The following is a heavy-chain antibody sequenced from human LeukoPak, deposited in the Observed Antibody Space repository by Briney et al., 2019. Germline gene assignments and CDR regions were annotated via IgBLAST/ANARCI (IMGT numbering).Heavy chain of an antibody. D-gene: IGHD6-13*01. V-gene: IGHV3-23*01. CDR3: AKDRAARTRYYYYGMDV. Sequence: PGGSLRLSCAISGFTFSSYGMHWVRQAPGRGLEWVSAISGSGGSTYYADSVKGRFTISRDNSKNTLYLQMNSLRAEDTAVYYCAKDRAARTRYYYYGMDVWGQGTTVTVSS. CDR1: GFTFSSYG. CDR2: ISGSGGST. J-gene: IGHJ6*02.